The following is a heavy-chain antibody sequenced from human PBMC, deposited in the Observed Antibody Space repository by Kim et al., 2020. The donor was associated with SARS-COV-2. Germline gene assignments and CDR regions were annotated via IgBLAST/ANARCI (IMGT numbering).Heavy chain of an antibody. V-gene: IGHV1-69*13. D-gene: IGHD3-22*01. CDR3: ARDRTDYYDSSGYYDY. CDR1: GGTFSSYA. J-gene: IGHJ4*02. CDR2: IIPIFGTA. Sequence: SVKVSCKASGGTFSSYAISWVRQAPGQGLEWMGGIIPIFGTANYAQKFQGRVTITADESTSTAYMELSSLRSEDTAVYYCARDRTDYYDSSGYYDYWGQGTLVTVSS.